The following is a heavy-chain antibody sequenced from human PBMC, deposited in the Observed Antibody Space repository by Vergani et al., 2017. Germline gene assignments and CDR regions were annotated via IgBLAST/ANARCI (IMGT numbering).Heavy chain of an antibody. Sequence: EVQLVESGGGLVKPGGSLRLSCAASGFTFSNAWMSWVRQAPGKGLEWVGRIKSKTDGGTTDYAAPVKGRFTISRDDSKNTLYLQMNSLRAEDTAVYYCARDPGTYYYDSSGYFGFDPWGQGTLVTVSS. V-gene: IGHV3-15*01. J-gene: IGHJ5*02. CDR2: IKSKTDGGTT. D-gene: IGHD3-22*01. CDR3: ARDPGTYYYDSSGYFGFDP. CDR1: GFTFSNAW.